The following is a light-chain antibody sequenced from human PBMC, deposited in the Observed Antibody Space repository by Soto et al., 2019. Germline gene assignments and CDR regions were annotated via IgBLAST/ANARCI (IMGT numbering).Light chain of an antibody. J-gene: IGKJ5*01. CDR2: DVS. V-gene: IGKV3-11*01. CDR3: QKRSDWPLT. CDR1: QSVTSY. Sequence: EIVLTQSPATLSLSPGERATLSCRASQSVTSYLAWYQQKPGQAPRILIYDVSNRASGIPDRFSGSGSETDLNLTISRLEPEDFAVYYCQKRSDWPLTCGQGTRLEIK.